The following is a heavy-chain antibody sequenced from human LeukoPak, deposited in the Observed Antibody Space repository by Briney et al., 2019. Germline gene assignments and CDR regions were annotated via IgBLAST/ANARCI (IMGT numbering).Heavy chain of an antibody. Sequence: SETLSLTCAAYGGSFSGYYWSWIRQPPGKGLEWIGEINHSGSTNYNPSLKSRVTISVDTSKNQFSLKLSSVTAADTAVYYCARAAYTIDYWGQGTLVTVSS. D-gene: IGHD4-11*01. V-gene: IGHV4-34*01. CDR3: ARAAYTIDY. CDR2: INHSGST. CDR1: GGSFSGYY. J-gene: IGHJ4*02.